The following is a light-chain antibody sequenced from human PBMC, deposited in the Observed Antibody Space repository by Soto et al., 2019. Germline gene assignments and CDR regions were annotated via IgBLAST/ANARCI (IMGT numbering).Light chain of an antibody. CDR2: DAS. V-gene: IGKV1-33*01. CDR3: QRYDNVPFT. Sequence: DIQMTQSPSSLSASVGDRVTIICQASQDITNYLNWYQQKPGKAPKLLIYDASNLETGVPSRFSGSGCGTHFSFTISSLQPEDIATYYCQRYDNVPFTFGQGTRLEMK. CDR1: QDITNY. J-gene: IGKJ5*01.